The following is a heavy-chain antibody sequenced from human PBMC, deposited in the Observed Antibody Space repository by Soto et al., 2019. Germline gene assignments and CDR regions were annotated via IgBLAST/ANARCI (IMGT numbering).Heavy chain of an antibody. V-gene: IGHV1-69*13. CDR2: IIPIFGTA. Sequence: GASVKVSCKASGGTFSSYAISWVRQAPGQGLEWMGGIIPIFGTANYAQKFQGRVTITADESTSTAYMELSSLRSEDTAMYYCASMYWNYPILAYYYYGMDVWGQGTTVTVSS. D-gene: IGHD1-7*01. CDR3: ASMYWNYPILAYYYYGMDV. J-gene: IGHJ6*02. CDR1: GGTFSSYA.